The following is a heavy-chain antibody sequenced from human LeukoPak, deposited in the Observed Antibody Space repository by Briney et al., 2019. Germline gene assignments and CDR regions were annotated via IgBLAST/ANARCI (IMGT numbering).Heavy chain of an antibody. Sequence: GGSLRLSCAASGFTVSSNYMSWVRQAPGKGLEWVSAISGSGGSTYYADSVKGRFTISRDNSKNTLYLQMNSLRAEDTAVYYCAKDGTAMVLCFDYWGQGTLVTVSS. D-gene: IGHD5-18*01. CDR2: ISGSGGST. J-gene: IGHJ4*02. CDR1: GFTVSSNY. CDR3: AKDGTAMVLCFDY. V-gene: IGHV3-23*01.